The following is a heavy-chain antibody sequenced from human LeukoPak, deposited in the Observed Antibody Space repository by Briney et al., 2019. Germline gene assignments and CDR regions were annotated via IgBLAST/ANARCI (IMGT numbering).Heavy chain of an antibody. D-gene: IGHD6-19*01. CDR1: GFTFSSYW. Sequence: TGGSLRLSCAASGFTFSSYWMSWVRQAPGKGLEWVANIKEDGSEKYYVDSVKGRFTISRDNAKNSLYLQMNSLRVEDTAMYYCARDMSGWDYWGQGTLVTVSS. CDR2: IKEDGSEK. J-gene: IGHJ4*02. CDR3: ARDMSGWDY. V-gene: IGHV3-7*01.